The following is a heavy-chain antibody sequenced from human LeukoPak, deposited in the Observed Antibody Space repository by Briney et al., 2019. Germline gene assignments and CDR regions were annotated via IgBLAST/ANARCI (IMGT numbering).Heavy chain of an antibody. CDR3: AKGPLAAATKWFDP. V-gene: IGHV3-7*03. D-gene: IGHD2-15*01. CDR1: EFTFSSYW. J-gene: IGHJ5*02. Sequence: GGSLRLSCAASEFTFSSYWMSWVRQAPGKGLEWVANIKQDGSEKYYVDSVKGRFTISRDNAKNTLWLQMNGLRAEDTAVYYCAKGPLAAATKWFDPWGQGTLVTVSS. CDR2: IKQDGSEK.